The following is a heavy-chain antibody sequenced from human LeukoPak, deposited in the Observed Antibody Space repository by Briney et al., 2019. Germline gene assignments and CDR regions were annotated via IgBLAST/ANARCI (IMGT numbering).Heavy chain of an antibody. V-gene: IGHV1-18*01. CDR3: ATIPHETGLDN. CDR1: GYTFTSYG. D-gene: IGHD2-21*01. Sequence: GASVKVSCKASGYTFTSYGISWVRQAPGQGLEWMGWISAYNGNTNYAQKLQGRVTMTTDTSTSTAYMELRSLRSDGTAVYYCATIPHETGLDNWGQGTLVTVSS. J-gene: IGHJ4*02. CDR2: ISAYNGNT.